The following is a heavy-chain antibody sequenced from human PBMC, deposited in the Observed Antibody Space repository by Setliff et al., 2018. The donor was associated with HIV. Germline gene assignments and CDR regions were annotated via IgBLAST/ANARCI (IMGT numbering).Heavy chain of an antibody. J-gene: IGHJ4*02. V-gene: IGHV4-59*11. D-gene: IGHD3-16*01. CDR1: GASIRSHY. Sequence: PSETLSLTCTVSGASIRSHYWSWIRRPPGTRLEWIGNIYYSESTNYNPSLKSRVTISVDNSRNHFSLRLNSLTAADTAVYFWARKKWGSSGYYEYVWGTPFPFDYWGQGTLVTVSS. CDR2: IYYSEST. CDR3: ARKKWGSSGYYEYVWGTPFPFDY.